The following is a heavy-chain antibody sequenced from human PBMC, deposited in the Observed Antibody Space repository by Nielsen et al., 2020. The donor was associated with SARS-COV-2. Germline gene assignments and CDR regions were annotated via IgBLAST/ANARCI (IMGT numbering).Heavy chain of an antibody. V-gene: IGHV3-15*01. CDR1: GFTFSNAW. CDR2: IKSKTDGGTT. J-gene: IGHJ4*02. Sequence: GESLKISCAASGFTFSNAWMSWVRQAPGKGLEWVGRIKSKTDGGTTDYAAPVKGRFTISRDDSKNTLYLQMNSLKTEDTAVYYCTTDRYYDYVWGSYRYADYWGQGTLVTVSS. D-gene: IGHD3-16*02. CDR3: TTDRYYDYVWGSYRYADY.